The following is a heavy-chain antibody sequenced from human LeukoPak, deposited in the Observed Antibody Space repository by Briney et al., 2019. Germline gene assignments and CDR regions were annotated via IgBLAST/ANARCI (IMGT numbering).Heavy chain of an antibody. Sequence: PSETLSLTCTVSGGSISSYYWIWIRQPPGKGLEWIGYIYYSGSTNYNPSLKSRVTISVDTSKNQFSLKLSSVTAADTAVYYCARDSPAAKRGHAFDIWGQGTMVTVSS. CDR2: IYYSGST. V-gene: IGHV4-59*01. CDR1: GGSISSYY. J-gene: IGHJ3*02. CDR3: ARDSPAAKRGHAFDI. D-gene: IGHD2-2*01.